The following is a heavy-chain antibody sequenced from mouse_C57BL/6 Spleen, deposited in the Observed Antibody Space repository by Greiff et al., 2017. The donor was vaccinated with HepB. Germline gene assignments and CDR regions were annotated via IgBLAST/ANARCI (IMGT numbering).Heavy chain of an antibody. CDR1: GYSFTDYN. CDR2: INPNYGTT. CDR3: ARRITTVPYWYFDV. J-gene: IGHJ1*03. V-gene: IGHV1-39*01. Sequence: QLQESGPELVKPGASVKISCKASGYSFTDYNMNWVKQSNGKSLEWIGVINPNYGTTSYNQKFKGKATLTVDQSSSTAYMQLNSLTSEDSAVYYCARRITTVPYWYFDVWGTGTTVTVSS. D-gene: IGHD1-1*01.